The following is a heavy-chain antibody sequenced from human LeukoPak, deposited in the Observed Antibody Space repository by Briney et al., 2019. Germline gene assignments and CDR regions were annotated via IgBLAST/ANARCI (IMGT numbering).Heavy chain of an antibody. CDR3: ARSSATSYYDSSGYVYYLDV. J-gene: IGHJ6*03. V-gene: IGHV1-8*03. D-gene: IGHD3-22*01. Sequence: SVKVSCKASGYTFTSYDINWVRQATEQGVEWMGWMNPNSGNTGYAQKFQGRVTITRNTSISTAYMELSSLRSEDTAVYYCARSSATSYYDSSGYVYYLDVWGKGTTVTVSS. CDR1: GYTFTSYD. CDR2: MNPNSGNT.